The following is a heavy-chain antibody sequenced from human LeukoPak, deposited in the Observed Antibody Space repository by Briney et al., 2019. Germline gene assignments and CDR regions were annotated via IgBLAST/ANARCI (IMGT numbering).Heavy chain of an antibody. CDR2: IKQDGSET. CDR3: ANSLIPGDGYNPYAFDI. Sequence: PGGSLRLSCAASGFTFNSYWMNWVRQAPGKGLEWVANIKQDGSETYYVDSVKGRFTISRDIAKNTLYLQMNSLRAEDTAVYYCANSLIPGDGYNPYAFDIWGQGTMVTVSS. V-gene: IGHV3-7*01. J-gene: IGHJ3*02. D-gene: IGHD5-24*01. CDR1: GFTFNSYW.